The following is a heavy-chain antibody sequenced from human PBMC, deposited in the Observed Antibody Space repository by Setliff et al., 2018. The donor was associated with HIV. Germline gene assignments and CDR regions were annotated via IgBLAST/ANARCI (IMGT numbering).Heavy chain of an antibody. V-gene: IGHV3-23*01. CDR1: GFTFSIYS. D-gene: IGHD1-26*01. CDR2: IGGAYDGNT. Sequence: PGGSLRLSCAASGFTFSIYSMVWVRQAPGKGLEWVSGIGGAYDGNTYHADSVKGRFTIFRENSKNIVYLQMSNLRAEDTALYYCAKVMITTTWAFDFWGQGTPVTVSS. J-gene: IGHJ4*02. CDR3: AKVMITTTWAFDF.